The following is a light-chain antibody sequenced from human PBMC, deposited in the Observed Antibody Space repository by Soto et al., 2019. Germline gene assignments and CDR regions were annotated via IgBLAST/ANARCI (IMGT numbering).Light chain of an antibody. CDR1: QGISSY. Sequence: DIQLTQSPSFLSASVGDRATISCRASQGISSYLAWYQQTPGKAPKLLIYASSTLQTGVPSRFSGSGSGTEFTLTIGSLPPEDFATYYFQRHNTCPFTFGQGTRL. CDR3: QRHNTCPFT. V-gene: IGKV1-9*01. CDR2: ASS. J-gene: IGKJ5*01.